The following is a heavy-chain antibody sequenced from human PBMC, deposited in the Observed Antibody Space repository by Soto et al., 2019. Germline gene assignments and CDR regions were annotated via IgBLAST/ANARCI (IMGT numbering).Heavy chain of an antibody. CDR3: AKLGAVAGKGC. Sequence: GGSLRLSCVVTGFTFSSYPMSWVRQAPGKGLEWVSCISGSAGSTYYAGSVKGRFTISRDSSKNTLYLQMNSLRAEDTALYYCAKLGAVAGKGCWGQGTLVTVSS. D-gene: IGHD6-19*01. CDR2: ISGSAGST. J-gene: IGHJ4*02. V-gene: IGHV3-23*01. CDR1: GFTFSSYP.